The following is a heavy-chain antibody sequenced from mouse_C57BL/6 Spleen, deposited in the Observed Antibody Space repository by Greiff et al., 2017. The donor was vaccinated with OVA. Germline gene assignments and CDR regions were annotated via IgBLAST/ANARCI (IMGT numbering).Heavy chain of an antibody. V-gene: IGHV1-80*01. CDR3: ARSVAPYAMDY. CDR2: IYPGDGDT. CDR1: GYAFSSYW. Sequence: QVQLQQSGAELVKPGASVKISCKASGYAFSSYWMNWVKQRPGKGLEWIGQIYPGDGDTNYNGKFKGKATLTADKSSITAYMQLSSLTSEDSAVYVCARSVAPYAMDYWGQGTSVTVSS. D-gene: IGHD1-1*01. J-gene: IGHJ4*01.